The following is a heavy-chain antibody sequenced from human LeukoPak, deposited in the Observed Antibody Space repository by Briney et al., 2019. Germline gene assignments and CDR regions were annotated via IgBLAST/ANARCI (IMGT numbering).Heavy chain of an antibody. CDR1: GFTFDDYA. CDR2: ISWNSGSI. CDR3: AKDTRSSIAVTGTPYFDY. D-gene: IGHD6-19*01. V-gene: IGHV3-9*01. J-gene: IGHJ4*02. Sequence: PGRSLRLSCAASGFTFDDYAMHWVRQAPGKGLEWVSGISWNSGSIGYADSVKGRFTISRDNAKNSLYLQMNSLRAEDTALYYCAKDTRSSIAVTGTPYFDYWGQGTLVTVSS.